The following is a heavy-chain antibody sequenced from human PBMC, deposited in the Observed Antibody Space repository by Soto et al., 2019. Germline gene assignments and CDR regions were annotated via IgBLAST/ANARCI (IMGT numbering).Heavy chain of an antibody. V-gene: IGHV3-33*01. Sequence: QVQLVESGGGVVQPGRSLRLSCTASGFTFSNCAMHWVRRAPGKGLEWVAVIWYDGSYKYYADSVKGRFTISRDNSKNTMYLTMNSLRAEDTAVYYCARDSDRTGYTFDDWGQGTLVTVSS. CDR2: IWYDGSYK. CDR1: GFTFSNCA. J-gene: IGHJ4*02. D-gene: IGHD3-9*01. CDR3: ARDSDRTGYTFDD.